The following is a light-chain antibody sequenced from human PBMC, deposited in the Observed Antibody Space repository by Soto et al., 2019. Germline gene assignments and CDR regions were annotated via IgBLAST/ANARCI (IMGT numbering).Light chain of an antibody. V-gene: IGKV3-11*01. CDR3: QQRSIWPPA. J-gene: IGKJ4*01. CDR1: QSVGTY. CDR2: DSS. Sequence: DIVMTQSPATLSLSPGERATLSCRASQSVGTYLAWYQQKPGQAPRLLIYDSSKRATDIPARFSGSGSGTDFTLTISSREPEDFAVYYCQQRSIWPPAFGGGTKVEIK.